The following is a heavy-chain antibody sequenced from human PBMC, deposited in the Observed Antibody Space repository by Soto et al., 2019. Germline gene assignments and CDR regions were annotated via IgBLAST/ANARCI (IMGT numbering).Heavy chain of an antibody. CDR1: GGSISSGGYY. J-gene: IGHJ4*02. V-gene: IGHV4-31*03. CDR2: IYYSGST. Sequence: QVQLQESGPGLVKPSQTLSLTCTVSGGSISSGGYYWSWVRQHPGKGLDWLGYIYYSGSTYYNPSLESRVIISLDTYKNKYSLKLSSVTAADTAVYYFASVWGYGGNSRFDYWGQGTLVIDSS. CDR3: ASVWGYGGNSRFDY. D-gene: IGHD3-16*01.